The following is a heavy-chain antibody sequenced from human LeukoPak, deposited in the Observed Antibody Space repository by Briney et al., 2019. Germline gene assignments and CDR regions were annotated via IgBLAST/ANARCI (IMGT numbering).Heavy chain of an antibody. CDR3: ARVGGDGYKPDY. CDR1: GGSISSSSYY. D-gene: IGHD5-24*01. J-gene: IGHJ4*02. CDR2: IYYSGST. V-gene: IGHV4-39*07. Sequence: PSETLSLTCTVSGGSISSSSYYWGWIRQPPGKGLEWIGSIYYSGSTYYNPSLKSRVTISVDTSKNQFSLKLSSVTAADTAVYYCARVGGDGYKPDYWGQGTLVTVSS.